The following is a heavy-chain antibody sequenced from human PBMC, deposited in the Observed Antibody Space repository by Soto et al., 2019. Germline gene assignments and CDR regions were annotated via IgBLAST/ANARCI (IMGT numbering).Heavy chain of an antibody. J-gene: IGHJ4*02. CDR2: ITSDTNTI. V-gene: IGHV3-48*02. CDR3: ARSVEGHFDY. CDR1: GFPFSIYS. D-gene: IGHD6-19*01. Sequence: EVQLVESGGGLVQPGGSLSLTCVASGFPFSIYSMNWVRQAPGKGLEWSSYITSDTNTIKYADSVKGRFTISRDNAKNVVYLQMNSLRDEDTAVYFCARSVEGHFDYWGQGTVVTVSS.